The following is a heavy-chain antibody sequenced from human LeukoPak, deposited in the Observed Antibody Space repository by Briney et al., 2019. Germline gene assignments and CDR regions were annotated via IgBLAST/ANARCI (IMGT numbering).Heavy chain of an antibody. CDR3: SGGRDIAVAGPGGYFDF. V-gene: IGHV3-11*01. CDR1: GFIFSDYH. CDR2: ISPGGDAV. J-gene: IGHJ4*02. D-gene: IGHD6-19*01. Sequence: PGGSLRLSCAASGFIFSDYHMSWIRQAPGKGLEWVSYISPGGDAVYFADSVKGRFTISRENAKNSLFLQMSSLTAEDTAVYYCSGGRDIAVAGPGGYFDFWGQGSLVTVSS.